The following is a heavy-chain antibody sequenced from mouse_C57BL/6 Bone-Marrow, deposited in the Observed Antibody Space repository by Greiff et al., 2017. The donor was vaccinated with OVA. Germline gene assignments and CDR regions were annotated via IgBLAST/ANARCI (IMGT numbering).Heavy chain of an antibody. CDR2: ISSGGSYT. V-gene: IGHV5-6*01. D-gene: IGHD2-1*01. CDR3: ARQGDGNSWLAY. CDR1: GFTFSSYG. Sequence: EVKLMESGGDLVKPGGSLKLSCAASGFTFSSYGMSWVRQTPDKRLEWVATISSGGSYTYYPDSVKGRFTISRDNAKNTLYLQMSSLKSEDTAMYYCARQGDGNSWLAYWGQGTLVTVSA. J-gene: IGHJ3*01.